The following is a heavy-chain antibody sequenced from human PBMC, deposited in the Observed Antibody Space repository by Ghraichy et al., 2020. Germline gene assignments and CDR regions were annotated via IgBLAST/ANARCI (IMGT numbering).Heavy chain of an antibody. CDR2: ISAYNGNT. CDR1: GYTFTSYG. CDR3: ARVKDYYDSSGYWRGYFDY. Sequence: ASVKVSCKASGYTFTSYGISWVRQAPGQGLEWMGWISAYNGNTNYAQKLQGRVTMTTDTSTSTAYMELRSLRSDDTAVYYCARVKDYYDSSGYWRGYFDYWGQGTLVTVSS. J-gene: IGHJ4*02. D-gene: IGHD3-22*01. V-gene: IGHV1-18*01.